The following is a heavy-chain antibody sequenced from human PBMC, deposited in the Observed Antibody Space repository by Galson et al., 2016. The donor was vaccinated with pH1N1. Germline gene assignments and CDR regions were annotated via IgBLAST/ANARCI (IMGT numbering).Heavy chain of an antibody. CDR3: ARGQSGDLGAFDF. Sequence: SLRLSCAASGFTVRHSTMNWVRQAPGKGLEWVSSISSAGTYIYYADSLKGRFTISKDSAKNSLYLQMNSLRAEDTAVYFCARGQSGDLGAFDFWGPGTVVTVSS. CDR2: ISSAGTYI. D-gene: IGHD1-26*01. CDR1: GFTVRHST. J-gene: IGHJ3*01. V-gene: IGHV3-21*01.